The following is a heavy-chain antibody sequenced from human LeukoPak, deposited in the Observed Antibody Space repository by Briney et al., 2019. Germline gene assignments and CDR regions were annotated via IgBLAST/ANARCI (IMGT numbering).Heavy chain of an antibody. Sequence: GGSLRLSCAASGFTFSSYGMHWVRQAPGKGLEWVAVIWHDGSNKYYADSVKGRFTISRDNSKNTLYLQMNSLRAEDTAVYYCARERQQLVFWFDPWGQGTLVTVSS. CDR2: IWHDGSNK. CDR3: ARERQQLVFWFDP. J-gene: IGHJ5*02. V-gene: IGHV3-33*01. D-gene: IGHD6-13*01. CDR1: GFTFSSYG.